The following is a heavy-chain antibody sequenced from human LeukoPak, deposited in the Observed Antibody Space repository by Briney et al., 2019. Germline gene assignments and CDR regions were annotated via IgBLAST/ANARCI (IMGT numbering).Heavy chain of an antibody. CDR2: ISGSGGST. J-gene: IGHJ4*02. V-gene: IGHV3-23*01. D-gene: IGHD3-16*01. CDR1: GFPFSSYA. CDR3: AKALNLMIFDY. Sequence: GGSLRLSCAASGFPFSSYAMSWVRQAPGKGLEWVSAISGSGGSTYYADSVKGRFTISRDNSKNTLYLQMNSLRTEDTAVYYCAKALNLMIFDYWGQGTLVTVSS.